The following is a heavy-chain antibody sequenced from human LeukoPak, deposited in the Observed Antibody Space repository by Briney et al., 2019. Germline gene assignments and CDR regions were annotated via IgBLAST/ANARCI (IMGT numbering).Heavy chain of an antibody. CDR2: IYHSGST. CDR1: GYSISSGYY. CDR3: ARDGFLAVDY. V-gene: IGHV4-38-2*02. D-gene: IGHD3-3*01. Sequence: SETLSLTCTVSGYSISSGYYWGWIRRPPGKGLEWIGSIYHSGSTYYNPSLKRRVTISEDTSKNQFSLKLSSVTAADMAVYYCARDGFLAVDYWGQGTLVTVSS. J-gene: IGHJ4*02.